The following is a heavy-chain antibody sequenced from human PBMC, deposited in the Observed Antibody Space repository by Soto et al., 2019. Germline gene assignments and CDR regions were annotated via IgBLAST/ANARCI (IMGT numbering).Heavy chain of an antibody. CDR2: IYNSGSA. Sequence: SETLSLTCTVSGGSISSTNYNWGWVRQPPGKGPEWIGSIYNSGSAFYNPSLQSRVTISVDTIDNQFSLKLSSVTAADTAVYFCARRRGGPNCNTNICLIDQWGQGIVVTVSS. CDR3: ARRRGGPNCNTNICLIDQ. D-gene: IGHD3-16*01. V-gene: IGHV4-39*01. CDR1: GGSISSTNYN. J-gene: IGHJ4*02.